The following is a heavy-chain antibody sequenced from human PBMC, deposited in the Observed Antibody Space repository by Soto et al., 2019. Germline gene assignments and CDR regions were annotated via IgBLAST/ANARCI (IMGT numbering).Heavy chain of an antibody. D-gene: IGHD4-17*01. CDR3: ARGDEMTAVTIFEY. CDR2: VIPVFNTS. Sequence: SVKVSCKTSGGAFGRYSVSWVRQAPGQGLEWVGGVIPVFNTSNYSLKFQGRVAIFADVSTSTVFMELRSLRSEDTALYYCARGDEMTAVTIFEYWGQGTLVTVSS. V-gene: IGHV1-69*13. J-gene: IGHJ4*02. CDR1: GGAFGRYS.